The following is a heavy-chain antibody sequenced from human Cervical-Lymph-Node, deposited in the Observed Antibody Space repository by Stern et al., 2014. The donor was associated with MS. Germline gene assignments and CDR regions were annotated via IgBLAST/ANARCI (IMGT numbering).Heavy chain of an antibody. CDR2: IIPAFGTT. V-gene: IGHV1-69*13. CDR3: ARGPSTSWYSALNWFDP. Sequence: QLAQSGAEVKMPGSSVKVSCKASGGTFIRHSFSWVRQAPGQGLEWIGGIIPAFGTTKYAEKFQGRVNITADESTSMAYMELTSLRPEDTAVYYCARGPSTSWYSALNWFDPWGQGTLVTVSS. J-gene: IGHJ5*02. D-gene: IGHD6-13*01. CDR1: GGTFIRHS.